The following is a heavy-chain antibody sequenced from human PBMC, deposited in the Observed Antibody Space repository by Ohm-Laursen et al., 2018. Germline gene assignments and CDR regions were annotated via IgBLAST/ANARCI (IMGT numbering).Heavy chain of an antibody. D-gene: IGHD1-26*01. J-gene: IGHJ4*02. CDR1: GFTFSDYY. V-gene: IGHV3-9*01. CDR2: ITWNSGTI. CDR3: AKMVGAWDFFDY. Sequence: RSLRLSCTASGFTFSDYYMSWIRQAPGKGLEWVSGITWNSGTITYADSVKGRFTISRDNAKNSLYLQVNSLRAEDTALYYCAKMVGAWDFFDYWGQGTLVTVSS.